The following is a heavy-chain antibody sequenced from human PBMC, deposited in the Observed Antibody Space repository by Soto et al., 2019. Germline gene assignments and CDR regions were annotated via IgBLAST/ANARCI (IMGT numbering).Heavy chain of an antibody. D-gene: IGHD2-15*01. V-gene: IGHV3-48*02. CDR3: ARDGSGADFDY. CDR1: GFTVSSYS. Sequence: GSLRLSCAASGFTVSSYSMNWVRQAPGKGLEWVSYISSSSTIYYADSVKGRFTISRDNAKNSLYLQMNSLRDEDTAVYYCARDGSGADFDYWGQGTLVTVSS. J-gene: IGHJ4*02. CDR2: ISSSSTI.